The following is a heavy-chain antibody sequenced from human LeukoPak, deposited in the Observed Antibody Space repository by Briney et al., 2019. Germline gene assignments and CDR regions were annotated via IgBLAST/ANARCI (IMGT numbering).Heavy chain of an antibody. CDR2: MNPNSGNT. CDR3: ARGPAGPRRLRIRTYDY. CDR1: GYAFTSYD. D-gene: IGHD5-12*01. J-gene: IGHJ4*02. V-gene: IGHV1-8*01. Sequence: ASVKVSCKASGYAFTSYDINWVRQATGQGLEWMGWMNPNSGNTGYAQKFQGRVTMTRNTSISTAYMELSSLRSEDTAVYYCARGPAGPRRLRIRTYDYWGQGTLVTVSS.